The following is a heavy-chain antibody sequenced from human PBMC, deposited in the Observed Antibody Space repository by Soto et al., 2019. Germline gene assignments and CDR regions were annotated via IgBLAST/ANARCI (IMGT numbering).Heavy chain of an antibody. CDR1: GFTFSSYA. CDR2: ISNDGSYK. V-gene: IGHV3-30*04. CDR3: AKDTQRLWYYFDS. D-gene: IGHD2-21*01. Sequence: PGGSLRLSCAASGFTFSSYAMHWVRQAPGKGLEWVAVISNDGSYKFYTDSVKGRFTMSRDNSNNTLYLQMSSLRAEDTAVYYCAKDTQRLWYYFDSWGQGALVTVSS. J-gene: IGHJ4*02.